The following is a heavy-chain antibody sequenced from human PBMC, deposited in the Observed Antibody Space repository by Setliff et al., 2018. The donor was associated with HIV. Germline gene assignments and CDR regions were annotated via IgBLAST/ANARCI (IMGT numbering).Heavy chain of an antibody. Sequence: GGSLRLSCAASGFTFSRYWMHWVRQAPGKGLEWVSSISYGSTYIYQSDSVRGRFTISRDDAKKSLYLQMNSLGAEDTAVYYCARSGGIGNYHWDVWGKGTTVTVSS. J-gene: IGHJ6*03. D-gene: IGHD3-16*01. CDR2: ISYGSTYI. V-gene: IGHV3-21*01. CDR3: ARSGGIGNYHWDV. CDR1: GFTFSRYW.